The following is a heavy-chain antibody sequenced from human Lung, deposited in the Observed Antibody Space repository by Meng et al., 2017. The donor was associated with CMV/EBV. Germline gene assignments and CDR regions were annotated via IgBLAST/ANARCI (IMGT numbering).Heavy chain of an antibody. CDR1: GYTFTGYY. CDR3: VRSRSGSYSLYFYVLDV. D-gene: IGHD3-10*01. Sequence: ASVXVSXXASGYTFTGYYIHWVRQAPGQGLEWMGWINPHSGDTKYAQSFQGRVSVTRDTSVSIAYMELSSLRSDDAAVYYCVRSRSGSYSLYFYVLDVWGQGXTVTVSS. CDR2: INPHSGDT. J-gene: IGHJ6*02. V-gene: IGHV1-2*02.